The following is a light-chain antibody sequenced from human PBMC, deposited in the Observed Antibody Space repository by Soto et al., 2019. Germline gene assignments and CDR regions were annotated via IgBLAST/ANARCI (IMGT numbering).Light chain of an antibody. CDR3: QQYGNSPIT. J-gene: IGKJ5*01. Sequence: EIVLTQSPCTLSLSPGERATLSCRASQSVSSSLAWYQQKPGQAPRLLIHGASSRATGIPDRFSGSGSGTDFTLTISRLEPEDFAVYYCQQYGNSPITFGQGTRLEIK. V-gene: IGKV3-20*01. CDR1: QSVSSS. CDR2: GAS.